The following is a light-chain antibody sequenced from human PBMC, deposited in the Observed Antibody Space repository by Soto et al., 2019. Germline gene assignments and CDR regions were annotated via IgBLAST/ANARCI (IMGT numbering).Light chain of an antibody. V-gene: IGLV2-14*01. J-gene: IGLJ3*02. CDR2: EVR. CDR3: RAYTARSTLV. CDR1: MRDVGAYNL. Sequence: QSALTQPASVSGSAGQAITISCSGTMRDVGAYNLVSWYQQHPGTAPKLLIYEVRNRPSGISSRFSGSRSGNTASLTISGLQSEDEGDYYCRAYTARSTLVFGGGTKLTVL.